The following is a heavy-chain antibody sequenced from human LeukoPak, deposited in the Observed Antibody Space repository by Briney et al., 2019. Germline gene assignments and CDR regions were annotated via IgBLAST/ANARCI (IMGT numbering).Heavy chain of an antibody. CDR3: ARSGYSSSFDY. CDR2: IYTSGST. CDR1: GGSISSYY. Sequence: SETLSLTCTVSGGSISSYYWSWIRQPPGKGLEWIGYIYTSGSTNYNPSLKSRVTISVDTSKNQFSLRLSSVTAADTAVYYCARSGYSSSFDYWGQGTLVTVSS. V-gene: IGHV4-4*09. J-gene: IGHJ4*02. D-gene: IGHD6-13*01.